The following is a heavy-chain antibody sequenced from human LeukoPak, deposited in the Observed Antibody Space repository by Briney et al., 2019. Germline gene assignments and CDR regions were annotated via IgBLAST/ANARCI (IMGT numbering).Heavy chain of an antibody. Sequence: GGSLRLSCAASGISFSGHGMHWVRQAPGKGLEWVAVIWYDGSNIYYADSVKGRFTISRDNSKNTLYLQMNSLRDEDTALYYCARARNDYDSNGFSFLDYWGQGTLVTVSS. CDR3: ARARNDYDSNGFSFLDY. V-gene: IGHV3-33*01. CDR1: GISFSGHG. CDR2: IWYDGSNI. D-gene: IGHD3-22*01. J-gene: IGHJ4*02.